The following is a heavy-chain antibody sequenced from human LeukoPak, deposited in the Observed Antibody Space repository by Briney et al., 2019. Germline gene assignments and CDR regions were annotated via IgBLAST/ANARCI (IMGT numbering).Heavy chain of an antibody. V-gene: IGHV1-46*01. Sequence: ASVKVSCKSSGYTFTIYYMYCVRKSPGQGLEWMGIINPSGGSTSYAQKFQGRVTMTRDTSTSTVYMELSSLRSEDTAVYYCARDSGMVRGTVDYWGQGTLVTVSS. CDR2: INPSGGST. D-gene: IGHD3-10*01. J-gene: IGHJ4*02. CDR1: GYTFTIYY. CDR3: ARDSGMVRGTVDY.